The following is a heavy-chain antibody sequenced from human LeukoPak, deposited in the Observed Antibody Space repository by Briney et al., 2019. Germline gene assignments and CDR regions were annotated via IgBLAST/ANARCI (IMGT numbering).Heavy chain of an antibody. V-gene: IGHV1-46*03. J-gene: IGHJ6*03. D-gene: IGHD6-6*01. Sequence: ASVKVSCKASGYTFTSYYMHWVRQAPGQGLEWMGIINPSGGSTSYAQKFQGRVTMTRDTSTSTVYMELSSLRSEDSAVYYCARADGGSSSTEGYYYYYMDVWGKGTTVTVSS. CDR2: INPSGGST. CDR1: GYTFTSYY. CDR3: ARADGGSSSTEGYYYYYMDV.